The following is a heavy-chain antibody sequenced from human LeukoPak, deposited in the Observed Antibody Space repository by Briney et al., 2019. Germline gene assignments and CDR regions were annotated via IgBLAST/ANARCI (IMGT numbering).Heavy chain of an antibody. J-gene: IGHJ4*02. V-gene: IGHV1-69*04. CDR3: ARETAEYNLLWYFDY. CDR1: RGTFSSYT. D-gene: IGHD1-1*01. CDR2: IIPILGIA. Sequence: GSSVKVSCKASRGTFSSYTISWVRQAPGQGLEWMGRIIPILGIANYAQKFQGRVTITADKSTSTAYMGLSSLRSEDTAVYYCARETAEYNLLWYFDYWGQGTLVTVSS.